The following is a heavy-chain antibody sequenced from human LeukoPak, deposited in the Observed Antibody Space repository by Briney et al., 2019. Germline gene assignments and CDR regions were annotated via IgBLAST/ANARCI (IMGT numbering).Heavy chain of an antibody. J-gene: IGHJ5*02. V-gene: IGHV1-24*01. CDR3: ATRGVYCSGGSCYLYNWFDP. CDR1: GYTLTELS. CDR2: FDPEDGET. D-gene: IGHD2-15*01. Sequence: ASVKVSCKVSGYTLTELSMHWVRQAPGKGLEWMGGFDPEDGETIYAQKFQDRVTMTEDTSTDTAYMELSSLRSEDTAVYYCATRGVYCSGGSCYLYNWFDPWGQGTLVTVSS.